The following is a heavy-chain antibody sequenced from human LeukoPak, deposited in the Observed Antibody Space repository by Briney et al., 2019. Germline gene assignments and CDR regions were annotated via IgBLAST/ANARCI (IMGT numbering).Heavy chain of an antibody. D-gene: IGHD2-2*01. CDR3: ARLVVPAAIYGMDV. CDR2: ISAYNGNT. Sequence: AAVTDSFTSSGYTFTNYGISWVRQPPGQGREWVGWISAYNGNTNYAQKLQGRVTMTTDTSTSTAYMELRSLRSDDTAVYYCARLVVPAAIYGMDVWGQGTTVTVSS. V-gene: IGHV1-18*01. J-gene: IGHJ6*02. CDR1: GYTFTNYG.